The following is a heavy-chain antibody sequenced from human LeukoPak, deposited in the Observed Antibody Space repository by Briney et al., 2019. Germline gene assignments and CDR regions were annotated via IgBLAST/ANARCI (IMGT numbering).Heavy chain of an antibody. CDR2: IRYDGSNK. CDR3: AKDRQTITTSGVVNTPRANFGH. D-gene: IGHD3-3*01. J-gene: IGHJ4*01. Sequence: GSLRLPCAASGFSFSRYDIHWVRQSPGKGLEWVAFIRYDGSNKNYADSVKVRFTISRDNFMSTVYLQMNSLRAEDTAVYYCAKDRQTITTSGVVNTPRANFGHWGHGTLVTVSS. CDR1: GFSFSRYD. V-gene: IGHV3-30*02.